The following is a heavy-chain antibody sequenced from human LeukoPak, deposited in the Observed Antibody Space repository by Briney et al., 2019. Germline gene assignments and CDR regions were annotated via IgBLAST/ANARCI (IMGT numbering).Heavy chain of an antibody. V-gene: IGHV5-51*01. CDR2: IYPGDSDT. CDR3: ARPNLGYSSGWAVFDY. CDR1: VYNSSNAC. J-gene: IGHJ4*02. D-gene: IGHD6-19*01. Sequence: GESLKISCKGSVYNSSNACIGGVRQMPPKSLEWMGIIYPGDSDTRYSTSFQGQVTISADKSISTAYLQWSSLKASDTAMYYCARPNLGYSSGWAVFDYWGQGTLVTVSS.